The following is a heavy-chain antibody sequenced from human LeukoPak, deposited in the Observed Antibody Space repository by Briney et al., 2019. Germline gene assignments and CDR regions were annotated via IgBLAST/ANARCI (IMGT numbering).Heavy chain of an antibody. J-gene: IGHJ6*02. Sequence: GGSLRLSCAASGFTFSSYWMSWVRQAPGKGLEWVANIKQDGSEKYYVDSVKGRFTISRDNAKNSLYLQMNSLRAEDTAVYYCARDAYGYCSSTSCYWDYYYYGMDVWGQGTTVTVSS. CDR2: IKQDGSEK. CDR1: GFTFSSYW. V-gene: IGHV3-7*01. D-gene: IGHD2-2*01. CDR3: ARDAYGYCSSTSCYWDYYYYGMDV.